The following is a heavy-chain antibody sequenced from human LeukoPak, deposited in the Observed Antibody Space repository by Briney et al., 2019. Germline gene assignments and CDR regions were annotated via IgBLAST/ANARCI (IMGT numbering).Heavy chain of an antibody. V-gene: IGHV3-48*03. CDR3: ARDLDSSSWTLDY. J-gene: IGHJ4*02. D-gene: IGHD6-13*01. CDR1: GFSFSSYE. CDR2: ISSSGSTI. Sequence: PGGSLRLSCAASGFSFSSYEMNWVRQAPGKGLEWVSYISSSGSTIYYADSVKGRFTISRDNAKNSLYLQMNSLRAEDTAVYYCARDLDSSSWTLDYWGQGTLVTVSS.